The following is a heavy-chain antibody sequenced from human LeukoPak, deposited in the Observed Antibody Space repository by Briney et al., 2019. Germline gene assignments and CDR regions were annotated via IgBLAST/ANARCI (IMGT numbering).Heavy chain of an antibody. D-gene: IGHD2-2*01. Sequence: GGSLRLSCAASGFTFSSYWMNWVRQAPGKGLEWVSSISSSSSYIYYADSVKGRFTISRDNAKNSLYLQMNSLRAEDTAVYYCAREGTYCSSTSCYFGENYWGQGTLVTVSS. V-gene: IGHV3-21*01. CDR1: GFTFSSYW. CDR3: AREGTYCSSTSCYFGENY. J-gene: IGHJ4*02. CDR2: ISSSSSYI.